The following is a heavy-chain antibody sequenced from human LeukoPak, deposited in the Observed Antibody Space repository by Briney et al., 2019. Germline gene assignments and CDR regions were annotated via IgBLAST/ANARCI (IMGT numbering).Heavy chain of an antibody. D-gene: IGHD3-22*01. J-gene: IGHJ4*02. CDR1: GFTVSSNY. CDR2: IYSGGST. CDR3: ARDGFYYDSSGPFDY. Sequence: PGGSLRLSCAASGFTVSSNYMNWVRQAPGKGLEWVSVIYSGGSTYYADSVKGRFTISRDNSKNTLYLQMNSLRAEDTAVYYCARDGFYYDSSGPFDYWGQGTLVTVSS. V-gene: IGHV3-53*01.